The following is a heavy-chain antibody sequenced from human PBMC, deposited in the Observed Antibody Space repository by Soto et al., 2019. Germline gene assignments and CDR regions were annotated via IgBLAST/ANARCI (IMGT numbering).Heavy chain of an antibody. J-gene: IGHJ4*02. CDR1: GFTFSSYS. V-gene: IGHV3-21*01. D-gene: IGHD2-21*02. CDR2: ISSSSSYI. Sequence: GGSLRLSCAASGFTFSSYSMNWVRQAPGKGLEWVSSISSSSSYIYYADSVKGRFTISRDNAKNSLYLQMNSLRAEDTAVYYCARDQSQRVVTAAFDYWGQGTLVTVSS. CDR3: ARDQSQRVVTAAFDY.